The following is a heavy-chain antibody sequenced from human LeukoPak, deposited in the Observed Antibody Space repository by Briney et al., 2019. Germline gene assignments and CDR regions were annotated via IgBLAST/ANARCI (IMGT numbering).Heavy chain of an antibody. D-gene: IGHD1-26*01. CDR2: ISDSGDST. V-gene: IGHV3-23*01. CDR1: GFTFSSHA. J-gene: IGHJ4*02. Sequence: GGSLRLSCAASGFTFSSHAMRWVRQAPGKGLEWVSAISDSGDSTYYADSVKGRFTISRDNSKNTLYLQMNSLRAEDTALYYCAGGVRGATSFDYWGQGTLVTVSS. CDR3: AGGVRGATSFDY.